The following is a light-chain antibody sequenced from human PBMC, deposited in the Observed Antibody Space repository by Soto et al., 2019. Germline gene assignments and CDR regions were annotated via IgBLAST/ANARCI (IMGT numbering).Light chain of an antibody. CDR2: DAS. CDR3: QQYNSYST. Sequence: DIRMTQSPSNLSASVGDRVTITCRASQSISSWLALYQQKPGKAPKLLIYDASSLESWVPSRFSGRGSGTDFTLAISSLQPDDFATYYCQQYNSYSTFGQGTKGEIK. CDR1: QSISSW. V-gene: IGKV1-5*01. J-gene: IGKJ1*01.